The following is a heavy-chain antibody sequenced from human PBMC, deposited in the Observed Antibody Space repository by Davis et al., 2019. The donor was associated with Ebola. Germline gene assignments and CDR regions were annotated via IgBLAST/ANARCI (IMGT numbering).Heavy chain of an antibody. V-gene: IGHV3-66*01. CDR2: IYSGGST. J-gene: IGHJ4*02. D-gene: IGHD2-21*02. CDR3: AKDLYGDYDLDY. CDR1: GFTFDDYA. Sequence: GGSLRLSCAASGFTFDDYAMHWVRQAPGKGLEWVSVIYSGGSTYYADSVKGRFTISRDNSKNTLYLQMTSLRAEDTALYYCAKDLYGDYDLDYWGQGTLVTVSS.